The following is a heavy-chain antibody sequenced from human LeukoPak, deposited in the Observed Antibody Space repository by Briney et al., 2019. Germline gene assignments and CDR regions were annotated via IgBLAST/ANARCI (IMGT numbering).Heavy chain of an antibody. V-gene: IGHV3-53*01. J-gene: IGHJ4*02. CDR2: IYSGGST. CDR3: ARVLGYCSSTSCSYFDY. Sequence: GGSLRLSCAASGFTVSSNYMSWVRQAPGKGLEWVSVIYSGGSTYYADSVKGRFTISRDNSKNTLYLQMNSLRAEDTAVYYCARVLGYCSSTSCSYFDYWGQGTLVTVSS. D-gene: IGHD2-2*01. CDR1: GFTVSSNY.